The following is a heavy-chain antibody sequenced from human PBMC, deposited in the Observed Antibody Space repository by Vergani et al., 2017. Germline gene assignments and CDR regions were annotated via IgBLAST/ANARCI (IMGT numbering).Heavy chain of an antibody. CDR2: ISSYNGDT. CDR3: ARRLDWNYACDY. J-gene: IGHJ4*02. D-gene: IGHD1-7*01. Sequence: QVQLVQSGAEVKKPGASVKVSCKASAYTFTNYGITWVRQAPGQGLEWMGWISSYNGDTNFAQKLQGRVTMTTDTSTSTAYMELRSLRSDDTAVYYCARRLDWNYACDYWGQGTLVPSLQ. V-gene: IGHV1-18*01. CDR1: AYTFTNYG.